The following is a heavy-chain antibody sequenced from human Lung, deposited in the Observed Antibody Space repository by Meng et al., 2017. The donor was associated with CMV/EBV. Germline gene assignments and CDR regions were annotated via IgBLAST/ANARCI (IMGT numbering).Heavy chain of an antibody. J-gene: IGHJ4*02. CDR2: INPSAGGT. Sequence: SVXVSXXASGYPFTIYYMHWVRQAPGQGLEWMGIINPSAGGTSYAQKFRGRLTMTRDASTSTVYMELSSLRSEDTAVYYCARDRGYANSWYEADYWGQGXLVXVS. CDR3: ARDRGYANSWYEADY. CDR1: GYPFTIYY. V-gene: IGHV1-46*01. D-gene: IGHD6-13*01.